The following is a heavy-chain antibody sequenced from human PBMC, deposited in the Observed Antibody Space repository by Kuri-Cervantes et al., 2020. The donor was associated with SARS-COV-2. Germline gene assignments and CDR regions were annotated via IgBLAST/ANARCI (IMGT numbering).Heavy chain of an antibody. V-gene: IGHV3-74*01. D-gene: IGHD2-15*01. CDR1: GFTFSSYW. Sequence: GESLKISCAASGFTFSSYWMHWVRQAPGKGLVWVSRINSDGSTTSYADSVKGRFTISRDNAKNTLYLQMNSLRAEDTAVYYRARISIWVVAATLFLAYYYYYGMDVWGQGTTVTVSS. CDR2: INSDGSTT. J-gene: IGHJ6*02. CDR3: ARISIWVVAATLFLAYYYYYGMDV.